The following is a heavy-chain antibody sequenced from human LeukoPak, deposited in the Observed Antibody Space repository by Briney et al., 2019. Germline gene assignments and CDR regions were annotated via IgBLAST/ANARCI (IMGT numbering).Heavy chain of an antibody. J-gene: IGHJ4*02. D-gene: IGHD2-21*02. CDR2: INGSGGST. V-gene: IGHV3-23*01. CDR1: GFTFSSYA. CDR3: AKQHIVVVTATHDY. Sequence: HPGGSLRLSCAASGFTFSSYAMSWVRQAPGKGLEWVSAINGSGGSTYYADSVKGRFTISRDNSKNTLYLQMNSLRAEDTAVYYCAKQHIVVVTATHDYWGQGTLVTVSS.